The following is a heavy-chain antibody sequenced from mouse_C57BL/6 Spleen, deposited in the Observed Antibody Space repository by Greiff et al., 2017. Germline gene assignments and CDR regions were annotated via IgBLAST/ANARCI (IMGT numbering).Heavy chain of an antibody. CDR3: TQRVLTGPFAY. D-gene: IGHD4-1*01. Sequence: EVQLQQSGTVLARPGASVKMSCKTSGYTFTSSWMHWVKQRPGQGLEWIGAIYPGNSDTSYNQKFKGKAKLTAVTSASTAYMELSSLTNEDSAVYYCTQRVLTGPFAYWGQGTLVTVSA. V-gene: IGHV1-5*01. CDR2: IYPGNSDT. CDR1: GYTFTSSW. J-gene: IGHJ3*01.